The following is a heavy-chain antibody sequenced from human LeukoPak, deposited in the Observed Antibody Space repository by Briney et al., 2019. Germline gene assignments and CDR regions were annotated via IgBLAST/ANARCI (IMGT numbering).Heavy chain of an antibody. V-gene: IGHV1-8*03. D-gene: IGHD2-8*01. CDR1: GGTFSGYA. CDR2: VNPRSGDA. CDR3: ARGVPLGYCTYGVCYPPYYFDY. Sequence: ASVKVSCKASGGTFSGYAISWVRQAPGQGLEWMGWVNPRSGDAGYLQKFQGRLTITRDSSIDTAYMDLSGLSSEDAAVYYCARGVPLGYCTYGVCYPPYYFDYWGQGTLVTASS. J-gene: IGHJ4*02.